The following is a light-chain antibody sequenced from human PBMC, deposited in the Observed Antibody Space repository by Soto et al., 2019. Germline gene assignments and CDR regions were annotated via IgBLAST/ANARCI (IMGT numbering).Light chain of an antibody. CDR1: QSISTY. V-gene: IGKV1-39*01. CDR2: AAS. CDR3: QQSYSTLRWT. Sequence: DIQMTQSPSSLSASVGDRVTITCRASQSISTYLNWYQQKPGKAPKLLIYAASSLQTGVPSRFSGSGSGTDFTLTITSLQPEDFATYSCQQSYSTLRWTFGQGPKVEIK. J-gene: IGKJ1*01.